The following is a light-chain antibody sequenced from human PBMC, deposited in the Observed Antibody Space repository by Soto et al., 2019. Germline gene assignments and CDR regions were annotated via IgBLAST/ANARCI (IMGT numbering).Light chain of an antibody. J-gene: IGKJ4*01. CDR3: QQRSNWPPVLT. CDR1: QSVSNS. V-gene: IGKV3-11*01. Sequence: EIVLTQSPATLSLSPGERATLSCRASQSVSNSLAWYQHKPGQAPRLLIYDASNRATGIPARISGSGSGTDFTLTISSLEPQDSAVYYCQQRSNWPPVLTFGGGTKVEI. CDR2: DAS.